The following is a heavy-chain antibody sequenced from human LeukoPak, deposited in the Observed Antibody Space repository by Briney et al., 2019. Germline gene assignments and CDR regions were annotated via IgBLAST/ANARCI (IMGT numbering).Heavy chain of an antibody. CDR1: GYSFTSYR. CDR3: ARGGGYYDSGLNWFDP. Sequence: GESLKISCKGSGYSFTSYRIGWVRQMPGKGLEWMGIIYPGDSDTRYSPSFQGQVTISADKSISTAYLQWRSLKASDTAMYYWARGGGYYDSGLNWFDPWGQGTLVTVSS. J-gene: IGHJ5*02. CDR2: IYPGDSDT. D-gene: IGHD3-22*01. V-gene: IGHV5-51*01.